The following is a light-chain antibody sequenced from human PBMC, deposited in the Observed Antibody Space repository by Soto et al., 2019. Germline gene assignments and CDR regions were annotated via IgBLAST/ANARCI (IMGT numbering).Light chain of an antibody. V-gene: IGKV3-20*01. CDR3: HQSGDSPT. CDR1: QTVNANF. Sequence: EIVLTQSPGTLSLSPGERATLYCRSSQTVNANFLAWYQQKPGQAPRLLIYGVSNRAPGIPDRFSGSGSGTDITLTISRLEPEDFAVYYCHQSGDSPTFGQGTKVYIK. CDR2: GVS. J-gene: IGKJ1*01.